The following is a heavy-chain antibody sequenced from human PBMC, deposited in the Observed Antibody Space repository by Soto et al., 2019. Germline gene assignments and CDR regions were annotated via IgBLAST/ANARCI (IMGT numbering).Heavy chain of an antibody. V-gene: IGHV4-59*01. D-gene: IGHD2-2*01. Sequence: SETMSVTCTVSGGSISSYYWNWIRQTTGKGLEWIGYIYYSGSTNYNPSLKSRVTISVDTSKNQFSLKLSSVTAADTAVYYCARGVGREGVVPAAPYYYYYGMDVWGQGTTVTVSS. CDR2: IYYSGST. CDR1: GGSISSYY. J-gene: IGHJ6*02. CDR3: ARGVGREGVVPAAPYYYYYGMDV.